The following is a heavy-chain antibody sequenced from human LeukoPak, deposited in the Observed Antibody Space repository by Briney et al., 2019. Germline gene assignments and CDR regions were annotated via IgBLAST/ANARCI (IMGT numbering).Heavy chain of an antibody. D-gene: IGHD3-10*01. V-gene: IGHV3-33*01. CDR3: VRSLGWSGTRDY. Sequence: GGSLRLSCAASGFTFRSYGMHWVRQAPGKGLEWVAVIWYDGSKKYYGDSVKGRFTISRDNAKKSLFLQMNSLTAEDTALYYCVRSLGWSGTRDYWGQGTLVTVSS. CDR1: GFTFRSYG. J-gene: IGHJ4*02. CDR2: IWYDGSKK.